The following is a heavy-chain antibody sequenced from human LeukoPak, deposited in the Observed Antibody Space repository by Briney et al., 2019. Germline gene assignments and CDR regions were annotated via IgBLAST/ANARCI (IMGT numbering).Heavy chain of an antibody. D-gene: IGHD5-24*01. V-gene: IGHV5-51*01. J-gene: IGHJ3*02. CDR1: GYSFTSYW. Sequence: GESLQISCKASGYSFTSYWIGWVREVRGKGGEGMGIIYPGDSDTTYSPSFQGQVTISADKSISTAYLQWSSVKASDTAMYYCARRGCGGDGYCDAFDIWGQGTMVTVSS. CDR2: IYPGDSDT. CDR3: ARRGCGGDGYCDAFDI.